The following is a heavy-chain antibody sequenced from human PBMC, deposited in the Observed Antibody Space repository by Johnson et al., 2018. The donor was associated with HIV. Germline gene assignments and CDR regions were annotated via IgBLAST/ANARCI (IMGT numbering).Heavy chain of an antibody. CDR2: ISSNGGST. CDR3: ARCRDAYTLLSAFDI. Sequence: VQLVESGGGLVQPGGSLRLSCAASGFTFSTYAMNWVRQAPGKGLEYVSAISSNGGSTYYANSLKDSFTISRDNSKNTLYLQMGRLRAEDLAVYYCARCRDAYTLLSAFDIWGQGTMVTVSS. V-gene: IGHV3-64*01. D-gene: IGHD5-24*01. J-gene: IGHJ3*02. CDR1: GFTFSTYA.